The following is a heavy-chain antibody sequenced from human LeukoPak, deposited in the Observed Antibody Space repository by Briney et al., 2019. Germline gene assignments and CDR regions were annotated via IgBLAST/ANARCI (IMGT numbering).Heavy chain of an antibody. D-gene: IGHD1-26*01. Sequence: SETLSLTCTVSGGSISSGDYYWSWIRQPPGTGLEWIGYIYYSGSTYYNPSLKSRVTISVDTSKNQFSLKLSSVTAADTAVYYCARDRGEYSGSYYYFDYWGQGTLVTVSS. CDR2: IYYSGST. V-gene: IGHV4-30-4*08. CDR3: ARDRGEYSGSYYYFDY. J-gene: IGHJ4*02. CDR1: GGSISSGDYY.